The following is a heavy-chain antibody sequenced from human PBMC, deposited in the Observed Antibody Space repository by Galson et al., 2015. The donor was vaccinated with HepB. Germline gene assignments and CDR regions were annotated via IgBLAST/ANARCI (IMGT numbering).Heavy chain of an antibody. J-gene: IGHJ4*02. V-gene: IGHV3-15*01. Sequence: SLRLSCAASGFTFTNAWMSWVRQFPGKGLEWVGRIKSKIDGGTTDYAAPVKGTFTISRNDSKNTLYLQMNSLKTEDTAVYYCTTSSRTAGWYWGQGTLVTASS. CDR2: IKSKIDGGTT. CDR1: GFTFTNAW. D-gene: IGHD1-14*01. CDR3: TTSSRTAGWY.